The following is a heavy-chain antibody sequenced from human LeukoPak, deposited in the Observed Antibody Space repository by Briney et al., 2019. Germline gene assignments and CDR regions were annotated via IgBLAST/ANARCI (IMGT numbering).Heavy chain of an antibody. V-gene: IGHV1-46*01. CDR2: INPSGSST. Sequence: ASVKVSCKASGGTFSSYAISWVRQAPGQGLEWMGLINPSGSSTLYAQKFQGRVTMTRDMSTTTDCMELSSLRSEDTAVYYCARDNSVGDIAWWFDPWGQGTLVTVSS. CDR3: ARDNSVGDIAWWFDP. D-gene: IGHD3-16*02. CDR1: GGTFSSYA. J-gene: IGHJ5*02.